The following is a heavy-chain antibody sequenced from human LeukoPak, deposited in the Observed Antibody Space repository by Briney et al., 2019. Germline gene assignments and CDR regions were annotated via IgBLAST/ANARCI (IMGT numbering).Heavy chain of an antibody. D-gene: IGHD6-13*01. J-gene: IGHJ4*02. CDR2: ISGSGGST. CDR1: GFTFSSYG. Sequence: PGGSLRLSCAASGFTFSSYGMSWVRQAPGKGLEWVSAISGSGGSTYYADSVKGRFTISRDNSKNTLYLQMNSLRAEDTAVYYCAKLSSSWYAAFDYWGQGTLVTVSS. V-gene: IGHV3-23*01. CDR3: AKLSSSWYAAFDY.